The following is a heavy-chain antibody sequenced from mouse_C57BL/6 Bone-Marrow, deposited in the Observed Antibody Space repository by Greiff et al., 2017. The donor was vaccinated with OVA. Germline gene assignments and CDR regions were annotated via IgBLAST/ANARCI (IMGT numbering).Heavy chain of an antibody. V-gene: IGHV3-6*01. D-gene: IGHD4-1*01. Sequence: EVQLVESGPGLVKPSQSLSLTCSVTGYSITSGYYWNWIRQFPGNKLEWMGYISYDGSNNYNPSLKNRISITRDTSKNQFFLKLNSVTTEDTATYYCARERGTGDYFDDWGQGTTLTVSS. CDR3: ARERGTGDYFDD. CDR1: GYSITSGYY. CDR2: ISYDGSN. J-gene: IGHJ2*01.